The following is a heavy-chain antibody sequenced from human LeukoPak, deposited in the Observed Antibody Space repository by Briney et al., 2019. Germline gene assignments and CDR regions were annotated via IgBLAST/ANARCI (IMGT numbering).Heavy chain of an antibody. CDR1: GFTFSSYV. J-gene: IGHJ4*02. CDR2: ISSNGDNT. V-gene: IGHV3-64D*06. Sequence: GGSLRLSCAASGFTFSSYVMHWVRQAPGKGLEYVSAISSNGDNTYYADSVKGRFTISRDNSKNTLYLQMSSLRADDTAVYYCVRGTGYWGQGTLVTVSS. CDR3: VRGTGY.